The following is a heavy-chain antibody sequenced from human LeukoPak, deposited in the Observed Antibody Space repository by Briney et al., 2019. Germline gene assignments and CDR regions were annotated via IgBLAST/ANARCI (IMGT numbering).Heavy chain of an antibody. D-gene: IGHD2-15*01. CDR3: ARDQVVVAATKYYYYYYYMDV. V-gene: IGHV3-33*01. Sequence: GGSLRLSCAASGFTFSSYGMHWVRQAPGKGLEWVAVIWYDGSNKYYADSVKGRFTISRDNSKNTLYLQMNSLRAEDTAVYYCARDQVVVAATKYYYYYYYMDVWGKGTTVTVSS. CDR1: GFTFSSYG. J-gene: IGHJ6*03. CDR2: IWYDGSNK.